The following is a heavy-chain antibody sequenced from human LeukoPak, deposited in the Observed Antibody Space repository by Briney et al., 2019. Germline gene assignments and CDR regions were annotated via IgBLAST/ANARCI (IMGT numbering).Heavy chain of an antibody. CDR3: AKARAWGYCSSTSCPFDY. CDR1: GFTFSSYG. Sequence: GGSLRLSCAASGFTFSSYGMHWVRQAPGKGPEWVAFIRYDGSNKYYADSVKGRFTISRDNSKNTLYLQMNSLRAEDTAVYYCAKARAWGYCSSTSCPFDYWGQGTPVTVSS. CDR2: IRYDGSNK. J-gene: IGHJ4*02. V-gene: IGHV3-30*02. D-gene: IGHD2-2*01.